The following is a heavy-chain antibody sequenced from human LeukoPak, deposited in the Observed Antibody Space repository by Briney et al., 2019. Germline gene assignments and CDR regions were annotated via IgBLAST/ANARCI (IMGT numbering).Heavy chain of an antibody. CDR1: GFTFSSYA. D-gene: IGHD2-2*01. Sequence: PGGSLRLPCAASGFTFSSYAMSWVRQAPGKGLEWVSAISGSGGSTYYADSVKGRFTISRDNSKNTLYLQMNSLRAEDTAVYYCAKADRKQVPAAIYFDYWGQGTLVTVSS. CDR2: ISGSGGST. J-gene: IGHJ4*02. V-gene: IGHV3-23*01. CDR3: AKADRKQVPAAIYFDY.